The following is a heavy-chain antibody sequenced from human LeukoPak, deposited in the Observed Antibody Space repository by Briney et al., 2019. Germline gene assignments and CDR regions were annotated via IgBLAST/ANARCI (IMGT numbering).Heavy chain of an antibody. J-gene: IGHJ4*02. Sequence: ASVKVSCKASGGTFSSYAISWVRQAPGQGLEWMGGIIPIFGTANYAQKFQGRVTITADESTSTAYMELSSLRSEDTAVYYCARVGEHYYGSGSYYTSKYYFDYWGQGTLVTVSS. D-gene: IGHD3-10*01. CDR3: ARVGEHYYGSGSYYTSKYYFDY. CDR1: GGTFSSYA. V-gene: IGHV1-69*01. CDR2: IIPIFGTA.